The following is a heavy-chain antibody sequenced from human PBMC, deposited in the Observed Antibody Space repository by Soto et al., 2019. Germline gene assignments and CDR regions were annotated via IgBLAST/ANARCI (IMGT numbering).Heavy chain of an antibody. J-gene: IGHJ4*02. CDR3: ARDLAYCGGDCYPGAFDY. D-gene: IGHD2-21*02. CDR2: IWYDGSNK. CDR1: GFTFSSYG. V-gene: IGHV3-33*01. Sequence: QVQLVESGGGVVQPGRSLRLSCAASGFTFSSYGMHWVRQAPGKGLEWVAVIWYDGSNKYYADSVKGRFTISRDNSKNTLYLKMNSLRAEDTAVYYCARDLAYCGGDCYPGAFDYWGQGTLVTVSS.